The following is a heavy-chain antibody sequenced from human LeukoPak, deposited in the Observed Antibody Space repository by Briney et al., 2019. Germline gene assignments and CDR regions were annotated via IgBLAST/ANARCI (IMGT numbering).Heavy chain of an antibody. CDR3: AKGAVWSGSRGFDY. J-gene: IGHJ4*02. Sequence: GGSLRLSCAASGFTFSSYGMHWVRQAPGKGLEWVAFIRYDGSNKYYADSVKGRFTISRDNSKNTLYLQMNSLRAEDTAVYYCAKGAVWSGSRGFDYWGQGTLVTVSS. CDR2: IRYDGSNK. V-gene: IGHV3-30*02. CDR1: GFTFSSYG. D-gene: IGHD3-3*01.